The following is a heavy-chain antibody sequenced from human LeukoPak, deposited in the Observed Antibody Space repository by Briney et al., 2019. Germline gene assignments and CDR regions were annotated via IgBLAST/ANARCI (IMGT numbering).Heavy chain of an antibody. CDR3: ARDLAENSGSYYGKAFDI. Sequence: GGSLRLSCAASGFTLSSYSMNWVRQAPGKGLEWVSSISSSSSYIYYADSVKGRFTISRDNAKNSLYLQMNSLRAEDTAVYYCARDLAENSGSYYGKAFDIWGQGTMVTVSS. CDR1: GFTLSSYS. CDR2: ISSSSSYI. V-gene: IGHV3-21*01. D-gene: IGHD1-26*01. J-gene: IGHJ3*02.